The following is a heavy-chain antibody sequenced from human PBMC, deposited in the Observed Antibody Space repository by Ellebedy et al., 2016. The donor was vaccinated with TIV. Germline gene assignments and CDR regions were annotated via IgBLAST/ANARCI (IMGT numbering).Heavy chain of an antibody. Sequence: GGSLRLSCSVSGFTFSSYAMHWVRQAPGKGLQYVAAISDNGKTTAYADSVGGRFTISRDNSKTTLYLQMRSLRPEDTAVDYCVKAWHSNSWYSNWFDPWGQGTLVIVSS. CDR2: ISDNGKTT. D-gene: IGHD6-13*01. V-gene: IGHV3-64D*09. CDR1: GFTFSSYA. CDR3: VKAWHSNSWYSNWFDP. J-gene: IGHJ5*02.